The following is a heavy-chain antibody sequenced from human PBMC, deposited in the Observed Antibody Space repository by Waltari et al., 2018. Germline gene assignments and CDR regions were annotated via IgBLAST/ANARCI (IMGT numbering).Heavy chain of an antibody. V-gene: IGHV5-51*01. CDR3: ARQRPGYCSGGSCPPDYFDY. CDR1: GYSFTSYW. D-gene: IGHD2-15*01. Sequence: EVQLVQSGAEVKKPGESLKISCKGSGYSFTSYWIGWVRQMPGKGLEWMGISSPGDSETRYSPSVQGQFTISADKSISTAYLQWSSLKASDTAMYYCARQRPGYCSGGSCPPDYFDYWGQGTLVTVSS. J-gene: IGHJ4*02. CDR2: SSPGDSET.